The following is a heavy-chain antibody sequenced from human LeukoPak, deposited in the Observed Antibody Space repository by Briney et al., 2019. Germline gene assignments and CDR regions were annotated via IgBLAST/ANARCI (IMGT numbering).Heavy chain of an antibody. V-gene: IGHV3-21*01. D-gene: IGHD2-21*02. Sequence: PGGSLRLSCAASGFTFSSYSMNWVRQAPGKGLEWVSSITSSSYIYYADSVKGRFTTSRDNAKNSLYLQMNSLRAEDTAVYYCASRVVTATFDAFDIWGQGTMVTVSS. CDR2: ITSSSYI. J-gene: IGHJ3*02. CDR3: ASRVVTATFDAFDI. CDR1: GFTFSSYS.